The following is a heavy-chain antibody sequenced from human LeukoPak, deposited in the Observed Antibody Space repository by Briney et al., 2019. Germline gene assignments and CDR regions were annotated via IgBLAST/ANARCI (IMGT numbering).Heavy chain of an antibody. Sequence: PGGSLRLSCVVSGFTVSSHYMNWVRQAPGKGLEWVSVIYSGGSTYYADSVKGRFTISRDNSKNTVYLQMNSLRAEDTAVYYCARSHRKTNYASEDWGQGTQVTVSS. CDR2: IYSGGST. V-gene: IGHV3-66*01. CDR1: GFTVSSHY. D-gene: IGHD2-2*01. CDR3: ARSHRKTNYASED. J-gene: IGHJ4*02.